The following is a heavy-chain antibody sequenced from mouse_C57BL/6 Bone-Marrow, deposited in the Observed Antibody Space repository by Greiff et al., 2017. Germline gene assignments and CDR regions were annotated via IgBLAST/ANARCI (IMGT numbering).Heavy chain of an antibody. CDR2: INPNNGGT. V-gene: IGHV1-26*01. CDR3: ARALGYDERSDY. D-gene: IGHD2-2*01. J-gene: IGHJ2*01. Sequence: EVKLQQSGPELVQPGASVKISCKASGYTFTDYYMNWVKQSHGKSLEWIGDINPNNGGTSYNQKFKGKATLTVDKSSSTAYMELRSLTSEDSAVYYCARALGYDERSDYWGQGTTLTVSS. CDR1: GYTFTDYY.